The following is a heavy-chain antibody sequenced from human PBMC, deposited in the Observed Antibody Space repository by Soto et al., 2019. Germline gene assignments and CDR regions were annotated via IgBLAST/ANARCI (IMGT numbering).Heavy chain of an antibody. CDR2: IWYDGSNK. V-gene: IGHV3-33*01. CDR3: ASPMNGIAGSFDY. J-gene: IGHJ4*02. CDR1: GFTFSSYG. D-gene: IGHD6-13*01. Sequence: QVQLVESGGGVVQPGRSLRLSCAASGFTFSSYGMHWVRQAPGKGLEWVAVIWYDGSNKYYADSVKGRFTISRDYSKNTLYLQMNSLRAEDTAVYDCASPMNGIAGSFDYWGQGPLVIVSS.